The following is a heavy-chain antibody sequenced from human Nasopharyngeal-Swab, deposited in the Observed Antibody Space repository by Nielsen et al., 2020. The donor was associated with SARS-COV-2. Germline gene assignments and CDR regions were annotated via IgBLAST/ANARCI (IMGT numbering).Heavy chain of an antibody. V-gene: IGHV1-18*01. Sequence: WVRQAPGQGLEWMGWISAYNGNTNYAQKFQGRVTITADESTSTAYMELSGLRSEDTAVYYCARDEGNYDSSGYYYAGYYGMDVWGQGTTVTVSS. D-gene: IGHD3-22*01. CDR2: ISAYNGNT. J-gene: IGHJ6*02. CDR3: ARDEGNYDSSGYYYAGYYGMDV.